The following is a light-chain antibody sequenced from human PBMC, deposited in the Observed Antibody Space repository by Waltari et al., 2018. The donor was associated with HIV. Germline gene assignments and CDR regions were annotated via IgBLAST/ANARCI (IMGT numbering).Light chain of an antibody. Sequence: DIQMTQSPSSSSASVGDRVTTTCRASQSVSTYLNWYQYKPGKAPKLLIYAASSLQSGVPSRFSGSGSGTDFTLTISSLQRDDSATYYCQESHSSSLTFGGGTGVEI. CDR1: QSVSTY. CDR3: QESHSSSLT. V-gene: IGKV1-39*01. J-gene: IGKJ4*01. CDR2: AAS.